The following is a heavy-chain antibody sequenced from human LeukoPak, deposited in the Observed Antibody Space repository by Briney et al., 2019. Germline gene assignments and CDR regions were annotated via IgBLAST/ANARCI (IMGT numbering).Heavy chain of an antibody. V-gene: IGHV4-39*01. CDR1: GGAFSSGFYN. CDR3: ARRMGTKGTTGSLDI. J-gene: IGHJ3*02. Sequence: SQTLSLPCAVYGGAFSSGFYNWVWIRQHPGKGLEWIGSVYYSGSTYYNSSLKSRVTISVDTSKNQFSLRLSSVTAADTALYFCARRMGTKGTTGSLDIRGQGTMVTVSS. CDR2: VYYSGST. D-gene: IGHD1-1*01.